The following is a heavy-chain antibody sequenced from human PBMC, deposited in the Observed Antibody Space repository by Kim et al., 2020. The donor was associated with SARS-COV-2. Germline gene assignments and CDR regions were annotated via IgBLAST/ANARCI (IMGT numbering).Heavy chain of an antibody. D-gene: IGHD3-9*01. CDR1: GGTFSSYA. CDR2: IIPIFGTA. V-gene: IGHV1-69*13. CDR3: VTHYDILTGYSTERRDFDY. J-gene: IGHJ4*02. Sequence: SVKVSCKASGGTFSSYAISWVRQAPGQGLEWMGGIIPIFGTANYAQKFQGRVTITADESTSTAYMELSSLRSEDTAVYYCVTHYDILTGYSTERRDFDYCGQGTLVTVSS.